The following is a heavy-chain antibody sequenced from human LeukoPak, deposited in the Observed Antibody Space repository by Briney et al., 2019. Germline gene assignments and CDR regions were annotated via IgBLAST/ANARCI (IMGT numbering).Heavy chain of an antibody. D-gene: IGHD5-24*01. CDR1: GDSFSGYL. CDR2: VNHVGDT. V-gene: IGHV4-34*01. Sequence: PSETLSLTCAVYGDSFSGYLWTWIRQSPGKGLDWIGDVNHVGDTNLNPSLRGRVAIPVDTAKNQFSLRVTSVTGADTGLYFCARGRRVSGVRRINWARRENYYYYYIDVWGKGTTVIVS. CDR3: ARGRRVSGVRRINWARRENYYYYYIDV. J-gene: IGHJ6*03.